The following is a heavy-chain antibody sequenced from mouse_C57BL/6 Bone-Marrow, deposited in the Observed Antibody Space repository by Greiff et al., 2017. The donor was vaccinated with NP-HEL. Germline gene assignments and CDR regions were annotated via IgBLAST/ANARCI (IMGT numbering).Heavy chain of an antibody. CDR3: ARYGTTVVAKDY. J-gene: IGHJ2*01. Sequence: EVQLQQSGPELVKPGASVKISCKASGYTFTDYYMNWVKQSHGKSLEWIGDINPNNGGTSYNQKFKGKATLTVDKSSSTAYMELRSLTSEDSAVYYCARYGTTVVAKDYGGQGTTLTVSS. V-gene: IGHV1-26*01. D-gene: IGHD1-1*01. CDR1: GYTFTDYY. CDR2: INPNNGGT.